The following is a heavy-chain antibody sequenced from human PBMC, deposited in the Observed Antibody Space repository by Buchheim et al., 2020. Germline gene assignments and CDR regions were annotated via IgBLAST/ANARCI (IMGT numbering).Heavy chain of an antibody. CDR3: ARARAQLLSPYNWFDP. J-gene: IGHJ5*02. Sequence: QLQLQESGSGLVKPSQTLSLTCAVSGGSISSGGYSWSWIRQLPGKGLEWIGYIYHSGSTYYNPSLKSRVTISVDRSKNQFSLKLSSVTAADTAVYYCARARAQLLSPYNWFDPWGQGTL. V-gene: IGHV4-30-2*01. CDR1: GGSISSGGYS. CDR2: IYHSGST. D-gene: IGHD2-2*01.